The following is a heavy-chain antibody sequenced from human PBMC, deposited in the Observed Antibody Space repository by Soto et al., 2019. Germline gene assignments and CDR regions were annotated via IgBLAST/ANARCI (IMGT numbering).Heavy chain of an antibody. Sequence: SETLSLTCSVSGDSISTVDYFWAWVRQPPGQALEYIGYIYKSATTYYNPSFESRVAISLDTSKSQFSLNVTSLTAADTAVYFCARGRYCLTGRCFPNWF. CDR2: IYKSATT. D-gene: IGHD2-15*01. J-gene: IGHJ5*01. CDR3: ARGRYCLTGRCFPNWF. V-gene: IGHV4-30-4*01. CDR1: GDSISTVDYF.